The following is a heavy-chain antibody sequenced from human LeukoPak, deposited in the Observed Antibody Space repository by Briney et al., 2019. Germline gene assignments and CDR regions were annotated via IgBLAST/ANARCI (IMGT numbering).Heavy chain of an antibody. D-gene: IGHD5-24*01. Sequence: GGSLRLSCAASGFVFRDYYMSWIRQAPGKGLEWISYISSGGSTIYYTDSVKGRFTISRDDAKNSLYLHMNNLRAEDTAVYYCAREGWLQPQYYFDYWGQGTLVTVSS. J-gene: IGHJ4*02. CDR2: ISSGGSTI. CDR3: AREGWLQPQYYFDY. V-gene: IGHV3-11*01. CDR1: GFVFRDYY.